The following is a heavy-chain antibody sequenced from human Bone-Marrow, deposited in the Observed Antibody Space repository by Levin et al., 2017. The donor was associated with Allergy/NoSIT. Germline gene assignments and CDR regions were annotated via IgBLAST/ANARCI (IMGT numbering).Heavy chain of an antibody. CDR1: GFTFTNYY. D-gene: IGHD5-12*01. J-gene: IGHJ3*02. V-gene: IGHV1-46*01. Sequence: ASVKVSCKASGFTFTNYYLHWVRQAPGQGLEWMGIIHPSDGSTTYTQKFQGRVTMTRDTSTSTVYMELSSLRSEDTAVYYCARELRLGDTDGYRGDAFHIWGQGTMVTVSS. CDR3: ARELRLGDTDGYRGDAFHI. CDR2: IHPSDGST.